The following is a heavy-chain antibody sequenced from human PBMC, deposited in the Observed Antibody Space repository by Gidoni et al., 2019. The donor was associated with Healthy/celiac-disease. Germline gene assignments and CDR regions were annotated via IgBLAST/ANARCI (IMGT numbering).Heavy chain of an antibody. V-gene: IGHV3-30*04. D-gene: IGHD6-13*01. CDR3: ARVGIAAAGTGFDL. CDR1: GFTLSRYA. CDR2: ISYDGSNK. Sequence: QVQLVESGGGVGQPGRSLRLSCAASGFTLSRYAMHWVRQAPGKGLEWVAVISYDGSNKYYADSVKGRFTISRDNSKNTLYLQRNSLGAEDTAVYYCARVGIAAAGTGFDLWGRGTLVTVSS. J-gene: IGHJ2*01.